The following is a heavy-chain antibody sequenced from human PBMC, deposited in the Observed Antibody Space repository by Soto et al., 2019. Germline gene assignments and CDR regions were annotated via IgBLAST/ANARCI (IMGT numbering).Heavy chain of an antibody. D-gene: IGHD3-3*01. Sequence: ASVKVSCKASGYTFTSYGISWVRQAPGQGLEWMGWISAYNGNTNYAQKLQGRVTMTTDTSTSTAYMELRSRGSDDTAVYYCAREVGHDFWSGYYSYYYYYYMDVWGKGTTVTVSS. CDR2: ISAYNGNT. CDR1: GYTFTSYG. J-gene: IGHJ6*03. CDR3: AREVGHDFWSGYYSYYYYYYMDV. V-gene: IGHV1-18*01.